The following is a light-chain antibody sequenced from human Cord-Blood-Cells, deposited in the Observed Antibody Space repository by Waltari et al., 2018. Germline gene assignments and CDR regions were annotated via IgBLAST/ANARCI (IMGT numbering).Light chain of an antibody. CDR3: RQSYSTPT. CDR2: AAS. Sequence: DIQMTQSPSSMSASVGDRVTITCRASQSIRSYLNWYQQKPGKAPKLLIYAASSLQSGVPSRFSVNRSVTDFTITISSLQAEEFATYYGRQSYSTPTFCGGTKVEIE. J-gene: IGKJ4*01. V-gene: IGKV1-39*01. CDR1: QSIRSY.